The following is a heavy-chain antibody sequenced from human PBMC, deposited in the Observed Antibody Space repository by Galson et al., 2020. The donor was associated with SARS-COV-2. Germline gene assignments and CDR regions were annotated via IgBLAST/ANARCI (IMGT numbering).Heavy chain of an antibody. CDR1: GDSVSTNSAA. V-gene: IGHV6-1*01. CDR2: TYYRSKWYH. Sequence: SQTLSLTCAISGDSVSTNSAAWHWIRQSPSRGLEWLGRTYYRSKWYHDYAVSVKSRITINPDTSKNQFSLQLNSVTPEDTAVYFCARDQNFWSGLPIFDFWGQGTLVTVSS. J-gene: IGHJ4*02. D-gene: IGHD3-16*01. CDR3: ARDQNFWSGLPIFDF.